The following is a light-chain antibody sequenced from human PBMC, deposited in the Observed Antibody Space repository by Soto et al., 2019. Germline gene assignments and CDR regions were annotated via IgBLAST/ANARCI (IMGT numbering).Light chain of an antibody. CDR3: QQYGNSPRT. J-gene: IGKJ4*01. Sequence: EIVVTQSPAAVSLSPGERATLSCRASQSGSSYLAWYQQRPGQAPRLFIYGASSRATGIPARFSGSGSGTEFTLTISRLEPEDFAVYFCQQYGNSPRTFGGGTKVDIK. CDR2: GAS. CDR1: QSGSSY. V-gene: IGKV3-20*01.